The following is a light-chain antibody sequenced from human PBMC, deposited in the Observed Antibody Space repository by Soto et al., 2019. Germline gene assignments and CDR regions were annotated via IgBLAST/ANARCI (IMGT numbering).Light chain of an antibody. J-gene: IGLJ1*01. V-gene: IGLV2-14*01. Sequence: QSALTQPASVSGSPGQSITISCTGTSSDVGDYNYVSWYLQHPGKAPKLMIYDVTNRPSGVSNRFSGSKSGNTASLTISGLQAEDEADYYCSSYRSSSTLSVFGTGTKVTVL. CDR2: DVT. CDR3: SSYRSSSTLSV. CDR1: SSDVGDYNY.